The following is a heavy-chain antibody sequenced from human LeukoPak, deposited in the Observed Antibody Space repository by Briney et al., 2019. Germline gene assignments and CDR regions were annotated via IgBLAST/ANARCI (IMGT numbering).Heavy chain of an antibody. Sequence: AGGSLRLSCAASGFTFSNNAMTWVRQAPGKGLEWVAVIWYDGSNKYYADSVKGRFTISRDNSKNTLYLQMNSLRAEDTAVYYCARYITMVRGVPGYWGQGTLVTVSS. V-gene: IGHV3-33*08. CDR3: ARYITMVRGVPGY. D-gene: IGHD3-10*01. CDR2: IWYDGSNK. J-gene: IGHJ4*02. CDR1: GFTFSNNA.